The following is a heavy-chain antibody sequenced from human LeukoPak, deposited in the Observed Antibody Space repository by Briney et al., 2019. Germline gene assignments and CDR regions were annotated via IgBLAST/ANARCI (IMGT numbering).Heavy chain of an antibody. D-gene: IGHD3-3*01. CDR2: IRYDGSNK. CDR1: GFTFSSYG. V-gene: IGHV3-30*02. Sequence: QPGGSLRPSCAASGFTFSSYGMHWVRQAPGKGLEWVAFIRYDGSNKYYADSVKGRFTISRDNSKNTLYLQMNSLRAEDTAVYYCAKDPRAYYDFWSGYYREDYWGQGTLVTVSS. CDR3: AKDPRAYYDFWSGYYREDY. J-gene: IGHJ4*02.